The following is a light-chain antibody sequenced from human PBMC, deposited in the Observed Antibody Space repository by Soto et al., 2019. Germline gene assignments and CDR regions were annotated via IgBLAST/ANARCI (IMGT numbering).Light chain of an antibody. V-gene: IGKV3-20*01. CDR2: DAS. Sequence: EIVLTQSPGTLSLSPGERATLSCRASQSVSSSYLAWYQQKPGQAPRLLIYDASSRATGIPDRFSGSGSGTDFTLTIRRLQPEDFVVYYCQQYSTSPLTFGGGTKVEIK. J-gene: IGKJ4*01. CDR1: QSVSSSY. CDR3: QQYSTSPLT.